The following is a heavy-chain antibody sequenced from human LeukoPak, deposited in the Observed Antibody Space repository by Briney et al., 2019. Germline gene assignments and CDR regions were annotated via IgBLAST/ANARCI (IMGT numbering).Heavy chain of an antibody. CDR1: GFTVSNNY. Sequence: GGSLRLSCAASGFTVSNNYMSWVRQAPGKGLEWVSLISENGGRTYYADSVKGRFTIARDNRKNSLYLQMDSLRTEDSALYYCAKDLTQLVLAFDIWGQGTMVTVSS. J-gene: IGHJ3*02. CDR3: AKDLTQLVLAFDI. V-gene: IGHV3-43*02. CDR2: ISENGGRT. D-gene: IGHD6-13*01.